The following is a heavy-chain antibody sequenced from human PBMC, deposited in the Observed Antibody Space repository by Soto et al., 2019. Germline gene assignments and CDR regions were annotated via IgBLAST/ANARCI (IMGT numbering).Heavy chain of an antibody. Sequence: EVQLLESGGGLEQPGGSLRLSCVGSGHTFHNYAMTWVRQAPGKGLEWVSGISGSGGSTYYADSVRGRFTISRDDSKNTLYLQMNSLRAEDTAVYYCAKESRGIGVVPAAVNWGQGTLVTVSS. J-gene: IGHJ4*02. CDR1: GHTFHNYA. D-gene: IGHD2-2*01. CDR3: AKESRGIGVVPAAVN. CDR2: ISGSGGST. V-gene: IGHV3-23*01.